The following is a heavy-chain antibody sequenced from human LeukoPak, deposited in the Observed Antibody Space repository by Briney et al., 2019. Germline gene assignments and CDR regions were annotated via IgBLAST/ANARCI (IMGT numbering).Heavy chain of an antibody. D-gene: IGHD2-15*01. V-gene: IGHV1-8*01. CDR2: MNPYSGNT. J-gene: IGHJ3*02. Sequence: ASVKVSCKASGYIFTSYDINWVRQATGQGLEWMGWMNPYSGNTGYAQKFQGRVTMTRNTSISTAYMELSSLRSEDTAVYYCARRGSLGYCSGGSCYNDAFDIWGQGTMVTVSS. CDR3: ARRGSLGYCSGGSCYNDAFDI. CDR1: GYIFTSYD.